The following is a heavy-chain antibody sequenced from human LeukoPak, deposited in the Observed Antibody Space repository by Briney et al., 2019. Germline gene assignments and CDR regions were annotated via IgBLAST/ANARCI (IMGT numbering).Heavy chain of an antibody. D-gene: IGHD3-22*01. Sequence: SETLSLTCAVYGGSFSGYYWSWIRQPPGKGLEWIGEINHSGSTNYNPSLKSRVTISVDTSKNQFSLKLSSVTAADTAVYYCARLRYYDSSGYLEGADDAFDFWGQGTMVTVSS. CDR2: INHSGST. J-gene: IGHJ3*01. V-gene: IGHV4-34*01. CDR1: GGSFSGYY. CDR3: ARLRYYDSSGYLEGADDAFDF.